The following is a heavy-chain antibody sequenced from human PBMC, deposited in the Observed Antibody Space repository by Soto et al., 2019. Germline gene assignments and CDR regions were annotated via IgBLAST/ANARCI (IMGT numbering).Heavy chain of an antibody. Sequence: QVQLVQSGAEVKKPGSSVKVSCKASGGTFSSNTINWVRQAPGQGLEWMGRIIPILGITNYAQKFQGRVTITTDKSTSTAYMELSSLRSEDTAVYYCARDSVGRDIVGTWDYWGQGTLVTVSS. D-gene: IGHD5-12*01. J-gene: IGHJ4*02. CDR3: ARDSVGRDIVGTWDY. V-gene: IGHV1-69*08. CDR2: IIPILGIT. CDR1: GGTFSSNT.